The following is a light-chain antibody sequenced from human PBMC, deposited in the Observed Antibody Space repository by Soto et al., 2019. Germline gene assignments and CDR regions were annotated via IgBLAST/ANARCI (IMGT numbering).Light chain of an antibody. Sequence: MPQAPSTLSVSRGGSATISCMARQSVSNNLAWYQQKPGQAPRLLIYGASTRATGIPARFSGSGSGTEFTLTISSLQPEDFATYYCQQFNNYPLPFGQGTRPAIK. J-gene: IGKJ5*01. V-gene: IGKV3-15*01. CDR2: GAS. CDR3: QQFNNYPLP. CDR1: QSVSNN.